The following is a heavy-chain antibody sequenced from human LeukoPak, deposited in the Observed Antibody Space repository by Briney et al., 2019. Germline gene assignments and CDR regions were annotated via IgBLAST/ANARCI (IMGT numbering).Heavy chain of an antibody. CDR2: ISSSGSTI. D-gene: IGHD2-2*01. CDR3: ARGKYCSSTSCDYYFDY. Sequence: QPGGSLRLSCAASGFAFSNYEMNWVRQAPGKGLEWVSYISSSGSTIYYADSVKGRFTISRDNSKNTLYLQMNSLRAEDTAVYYCARGKYCSSTSCDYYFDYWGQGTLVTVSS. V-gene: IGHV3-48*03. J-gene: IGHJ4*02. CDR1: GFAFSNYE.